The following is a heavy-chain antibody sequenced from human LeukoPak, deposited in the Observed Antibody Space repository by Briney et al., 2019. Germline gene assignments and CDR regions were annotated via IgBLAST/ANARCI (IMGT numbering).Heavy chain of an antibody. J-gene: IGHJ4*02. CDR1: GYTFTDYY. D-gene: IGHD3-22*01. CDR3: ATQKRDYYDSSGLD. V-gene: IGHV1-69-2*01. CDR2: VDPEDGET. Sequence: ATVKISCKVSGYTFTDYYMHWVQQAPGKGLDWMGLVDPEDGETIYAEKFQGRVTITADTSTDTAYMELSSLRSEDTAVYYCATQKRDYYDSSGLDWGQGTLVTVSS.